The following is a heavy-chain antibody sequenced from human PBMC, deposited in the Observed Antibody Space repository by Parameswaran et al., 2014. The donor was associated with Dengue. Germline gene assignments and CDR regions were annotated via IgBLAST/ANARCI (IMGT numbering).Heavy chain of an antibody. CDR2: ISSSSSYI. D-gene: IGHD3-10*01. V-gene: IGHV3-21*01. J-gene: IGHJ4*02. CDR3: ARDRGSGSYYNLPFDY. Sequence: VRQMPGKGLEWVSSISSSSSYIYYADSVKGRFTISRDNAKNSLFLQMNSLRAEDTAVYYCARDRGSGSYYNLPFDYWGQGTLVTVSS.